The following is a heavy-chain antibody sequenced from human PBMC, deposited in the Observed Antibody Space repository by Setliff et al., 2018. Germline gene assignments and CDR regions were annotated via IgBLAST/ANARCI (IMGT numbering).Heavy chain of an antibody. D-gene: IGHD1-26*01. CDR3: VKDMAGSYFDGRFDY. Sequence: PGGSLRLSCAASGFTFSSYRMHWVRQAPGKGLEWVANINQYGSEKYYVDSVKGRFTISRDNAKNSLSLQMNSLRVEDTALYYCVKDMAGSYFDGRFDYWGPGTLVTVSS. CDR1: GFTFSSYR. CDR2: INQYGSEK. J-gene: IGHJ4*02. V-gene: IGHV3-7*03.